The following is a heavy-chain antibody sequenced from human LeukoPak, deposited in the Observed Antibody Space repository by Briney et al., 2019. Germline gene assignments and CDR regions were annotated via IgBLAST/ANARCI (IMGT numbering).Heavy chain of an antibody. D-gene: IGHD3-22*01. CDR2: ISYDGSNK. V-gene: IGHV3-30*18. CDR3: AKDRSSGYRDY. Sequence: GGSLRLSCAASGFTFSSYAMSWVRQAPGKGLEWVAVISYDGSNKYYADSVKGRFTISRDNSKNTLYLQMNSLRAEDTAVYYCAKDRSSGYRDYWGQGTLVTVSS. CDR1: GFTFSSYA. J-gene: IGHJ4*02.